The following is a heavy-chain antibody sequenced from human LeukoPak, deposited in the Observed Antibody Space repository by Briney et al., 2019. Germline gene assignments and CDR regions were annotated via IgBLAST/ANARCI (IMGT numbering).Heavy chain of an antibody. D-gene: IGHD3-22*01. CDR2: MNPNSGGT. V-gene: IGHV1-2*02. CDR1: GYTFTGYY. J-gene: IGHJ4*02. Sequence: ASVKLSCKASGYTFTGYYMHWVRQAPGQGLEWMGWMNPNSGGTNYAQKFQSRLTMTRDASISTDYMVLSRLRSDDTAVYYCARDSYYYDSSGLNYWGQGTLVTVSS. CDR3: ARDSYYYDSSGLNY.